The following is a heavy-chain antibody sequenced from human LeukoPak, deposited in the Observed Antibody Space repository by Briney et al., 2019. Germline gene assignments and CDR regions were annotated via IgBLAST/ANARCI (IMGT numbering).Heavy chain of an antibody. D-gene: IGHD5-18*01. CDR3: ASSVDTAMVINY. J-gene: IGHJ4*02. CDR1: GFTFSSYG. Sequence: GGSLRLSCAASGFTFSSYGMHWVRQAPGKGLEWVSAISGSGGSTYYADSVKGRFTISRDNAKNSLYLQMNSLRAEDTAVYYCASSVDTAMVINYWGQGTLVTVSS. V-gene: IGHV3-48*01. CDR2: ISGSGGST.